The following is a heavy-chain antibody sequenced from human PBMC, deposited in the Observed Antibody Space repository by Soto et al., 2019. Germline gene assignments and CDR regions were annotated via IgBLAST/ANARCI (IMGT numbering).Heavy chain of an antibody. J-gene: IGHJ6*02. V-gene: IGHV1-69*06. CDR2: IIPIFGTA. Sequence: QVQLVQSGAEVKKPGSSVKVSCKASGGTFSSYAISWVRQAPGQGLEWMGGIIPIFGTANYAQKFQGRVTITAEKATSTAYMELSSLRSEYTDVYYCARDGRGHYDILTGYSYYYGMDVWGQGTTVTVSS. CDR3: ARDGRGHYDILTGYSYYYGMDV. D-gene: IGHD3-9*01. CDR1: GGTFSSYA.